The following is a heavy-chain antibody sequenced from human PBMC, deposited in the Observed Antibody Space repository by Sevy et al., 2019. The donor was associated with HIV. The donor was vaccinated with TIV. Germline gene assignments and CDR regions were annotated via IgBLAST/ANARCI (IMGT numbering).Heavy chain of an antibody. Sequence: GGSLRLSCAASGFTFRSYEFNWVRQAPGKGLQWISHISTGGAGGATIFYADSVKGRFTISRDNSKNTLYLQMNSLRAEDTAVYYCARLSVYYYDSSGYYTTGNAFDIWGQGTMVTVSS. J-gene: IGHJ3*02. D-gene: IGHD3-22*01. CDR2: ISTGGAGGATI. CDR3: ARLSVYYYDSSGYYTTGNAFDI. CDR1: GFTFRSYE. V-gene: IGHV3-48*03.